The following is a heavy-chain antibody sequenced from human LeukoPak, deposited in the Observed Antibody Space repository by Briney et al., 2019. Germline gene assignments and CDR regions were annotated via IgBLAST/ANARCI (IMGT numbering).Heavy chain of an antibody. CDR1: GFTFSGYG. J-gene: IGHJ4*02. V-gene: IGHV3-30*18. CDR3: AKDRGQYSSSWGYFDY. Sequence: GRSLRLSCAASGFTFSGYGMHWVRQAPGKGLEWVAVISYDGSNKYYADSVKGRFTISRDNSKNTLYLQMNSLRAEDTAVYYCAKDRGQYSSSWGYFDYWGQGTLATVSS. CDR2: ISYDGSNK. D-gene: IGHD6-13*01.